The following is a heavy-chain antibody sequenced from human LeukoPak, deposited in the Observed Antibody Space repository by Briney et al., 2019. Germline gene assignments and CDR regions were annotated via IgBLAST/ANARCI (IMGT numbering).Heavy chain of an antibody. CDR1: GFTFRSYE. V-gene: IGHV3-48*03. CDR3: ARDYYLDY. CDR2: ISSGGSTI. J-gene: IGHJ4*02. Sequence: GGSLRLSCPASGFTFRSYEMNWVRQAPGQGLEWLSYISSGGSTIYYADSVKGRFTISRDNAKNSLFLQMNSLRAEDTAVYYCARDYYLDYWGQGTLVTVSS.